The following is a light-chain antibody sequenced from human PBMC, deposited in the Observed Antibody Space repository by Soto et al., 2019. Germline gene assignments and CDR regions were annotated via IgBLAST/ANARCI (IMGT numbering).Light chain of an antibody. J-gene: IGLJ2*01. V-gene: IGLV2-14*01. CDR1: SSDVGGYNY. Sequence: QSALTQPASVSGSPGQSITLSCTGTSSDVGGYNYVSWYQQHPGKAPKLMIYDVSNRPSGISNRFSGSKSGNTASLTISGLQAEDEADYYCSSYTSSSTPVVFGEWTKLTVL. CDR2: DVS. CDR3: SSYTSSSTPVV.